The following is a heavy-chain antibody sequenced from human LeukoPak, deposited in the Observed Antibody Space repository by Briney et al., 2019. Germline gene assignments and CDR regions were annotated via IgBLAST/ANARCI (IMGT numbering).Heavy chain of an antibody. CDR3: ARGAGHYYDSSGYHY. Sequence: GGSLRLSCAASGFTFSSYGMHWVRQAPGKGLEWVAVIWYDGSNKYYADSVKGRFTISRDNSKNTLYLRMNSLRAEDTAVYYCARGAGHYYDSSGYHYWGQGTLVTVSS. CDR2: IWYDGSNK. D-gene: IGHD3-22*01. V-gene: IGHV3-33*01. J-gene: IGHJ4*02. CDR1: GFTFSSYG.